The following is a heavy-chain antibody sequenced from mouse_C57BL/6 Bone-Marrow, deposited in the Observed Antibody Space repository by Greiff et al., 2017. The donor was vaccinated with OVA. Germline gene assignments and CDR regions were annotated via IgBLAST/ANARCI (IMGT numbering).Heavy chain of an antibody. D-gene: IGHD2-12*01. Sequence: VQRVESGPGLVAPSQSLSITCTVSGFSLTSYAISWVRQPPGKGLEWLGVIWTGGGTNYNSALKSRLSISKDNSKSQVFLKMNSLQTDDTARYYCARNCYDGHYYAMDYWGQGTSVTVSS. CDR3: ARNCYDGHYYAMDY. CDR2: IWTGGGT. J-gene: IGHJ4*01. CDR1: GFSLTSYA. V-gene: IGHV2-9-1*01.